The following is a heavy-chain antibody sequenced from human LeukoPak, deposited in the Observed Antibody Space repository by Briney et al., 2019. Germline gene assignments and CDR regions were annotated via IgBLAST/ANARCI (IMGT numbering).Heavy chain of an antibody. V-gene: IGHV4-59*01. J-gene: IGHJ4*02. Sequence: SETLSLTCTVSGGSISSYYWSWIRQPPGKGLEWIGYIHYSGSTNYNPSLKSRVTISVDTSKNQFSLKLSSVTAADTAVYYCARASRREYYFDYWGQGTLVTVSS. D-gene: IGHD3-10*01. CDR3: ARASRREYYFDY. CDR1: GGSISSYY. CDR2: IHYSGST.